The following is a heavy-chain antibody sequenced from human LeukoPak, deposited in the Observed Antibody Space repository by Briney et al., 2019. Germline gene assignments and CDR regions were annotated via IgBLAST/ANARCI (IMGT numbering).Heavy chain of an antibody. D-gene: IGHD5-12*01. J-gene: IGHJ6*03. V-gene: IGHV4-59*01. CDR3: ARVVYSGYDFRGAMDV. CDR2: IYYSGST. CDR1: GASISSYY. Sequence: SETLSLTCPVSGASISSYYWSWIRQPPGKGLEWNGYIYYSGSTNYNPALKSRVTISVDTSKNQFSLKLSSVTAADTAVYYCARVVYSGYDFRGAMDVWGKGTTVTVSS.